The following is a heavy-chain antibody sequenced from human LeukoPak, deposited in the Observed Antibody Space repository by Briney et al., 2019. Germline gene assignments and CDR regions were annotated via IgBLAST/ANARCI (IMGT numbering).Heavy chain of an antibody. CDR3: ARDRTASAFDI. V-gene: IGHV4-30-2*01. CDR1: GGSISSGTYY. Sequence: SETLSLTCTVSGGSISSGTYYWTWIRQPPGKGLEWIGYIFHSGSTYYNPSLKSRVTISLDRSKNQFPLRLSSVTAADTAVYYCARDRTASAFDIWGQGTMVTVSS. J-gene: IGHJ3*02. CDR2: IFHSGST.